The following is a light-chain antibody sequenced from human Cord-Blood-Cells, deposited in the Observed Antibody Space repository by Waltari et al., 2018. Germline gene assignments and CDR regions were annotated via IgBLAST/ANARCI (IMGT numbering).Light chain of an antibody. CDR2: EVS. CDR1: SCDVGGYNY. V-gene: IGLV2-8*01. Sequence: QSALTPPPSASVSPGQSVTISSPGTSCDVGGYNYVFWYQQHPGKAPKLKIDEVSTRPAGGPDRFSGLKAGKSASLTVSGLQAEDEADYYCSSYARSNNYVVGTGTKVTVL. CDR3: SSYARSNNYV. J-gene: IGLJ1*01.